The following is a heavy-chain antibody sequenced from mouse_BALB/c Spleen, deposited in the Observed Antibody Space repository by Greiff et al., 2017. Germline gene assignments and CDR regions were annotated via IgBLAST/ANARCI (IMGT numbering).Heavy chain of an antibody. V-gene: IGHV5-6-5*01. D-gene: IGHD5-1*01. J-gene: IGHJ4*01. CDR2: ISSGGST. Sequence: EVMLVESGGGLVKPGGSLKLSCAASGFTFSSYAMSWVRQTPEKRLEWVASISSGGSTYYPDSVKGRFTISRDNARNILYLQMSSLRSEDTAMYYCARGYLYAMDYWGQGTSVTVSS. CDR1: GFTFSSYA. CDR3: ARGYLYAMDY.